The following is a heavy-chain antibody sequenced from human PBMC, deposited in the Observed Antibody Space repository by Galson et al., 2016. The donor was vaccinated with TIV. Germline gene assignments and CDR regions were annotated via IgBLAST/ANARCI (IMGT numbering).Heavy chain of an antibody. Sequence: TLSLTCSVSGVSISSGFSYWNWVRQSPGQGLEWIGYIHFTGRTYYNPSFQGRVSISVDTSKSQFSLSLGSVTAADTAVYFCARETYGDYDNYDAFDFWGRGTMVTVSS. CDR3: ARETYGDYDNYDAFDF. J-gene: IGHJ3*01. V-gene: IGHV4-31*03. CDR2: IHFTGRT. D-gene: IGHD4-17*01. CDR1: GVSISSGFSY.